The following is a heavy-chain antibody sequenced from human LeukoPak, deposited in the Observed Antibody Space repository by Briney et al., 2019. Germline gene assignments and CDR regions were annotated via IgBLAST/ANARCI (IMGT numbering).Heavy chain of an antibody. CDR3: ARDLTGGRNGNWFDP. CDR1: GVSLSDHY. D-gene: IGHD1-14*01. CDR2: IYYSGST. Sequence: SETLSLTCTVSGVSLSDHYWTWVRQPPGKGLEWIGYIYYSGSTNYNPSLKSRVTISVDTSKNQFSLKLSSVTAADTAVYYCARDLTGGRNGNWFDPWGQGTLVTVSS. V-gene: IGHV4-59*11. J-gene: IGHJ5*02.